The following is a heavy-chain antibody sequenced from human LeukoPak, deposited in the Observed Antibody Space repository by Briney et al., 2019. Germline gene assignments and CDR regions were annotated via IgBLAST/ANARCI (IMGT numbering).Heavy chain of an antibody. V-gene: IGHV3-74*01. J-gene: IGHJ4*02. Sequence: GGSLRLSCAASGFSFSNYWMHWVRQAPGKGLVWVSRVNSDGTTTNYGNSVKGRFTISRDDAKNTLYLQMNSLRAEDTAVYYCVRAFMGADDYWGQGTLVTVSS. CDR1: GFSFSNYW. CDR3: VRAFMGADDY. CDR2: VNSDGTTT. D-gene: IGHD1-26*01.